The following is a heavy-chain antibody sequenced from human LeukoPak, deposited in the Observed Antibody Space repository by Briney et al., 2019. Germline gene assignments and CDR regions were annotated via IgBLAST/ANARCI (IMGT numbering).Heavy chain of an antibody. V-gene: IGHV3-21*01. Sequence: KSGGSLRLSCAASGFTFSSYSMNWVRQAPGKGLEWVSSISSSSSYIYYADSVKGRFTISRDNAKNSLYLQMNSLRAEDTAVYYCARDPPIAVAGTGNYWGQGTLVTVSS. CDR3: ARDPPIAVAGTGNY. D-gene: IGHD6-19*01. CDR1: GFTFSSYS. J-gene: IGHJ4*02. CDR2: ISSSSSYI.